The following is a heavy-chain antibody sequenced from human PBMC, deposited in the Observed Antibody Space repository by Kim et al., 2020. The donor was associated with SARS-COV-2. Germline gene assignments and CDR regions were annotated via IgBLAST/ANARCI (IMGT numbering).Heavy chain of an antibody. CDR2: ISSSGSTI. J-gene: IGHJ4*02. CDR3: ARALRGVDYGGKRGGFDY. D-gene: IGHD4-17*01. CDR1: GFTFSSYE. V-gene: IGHV3-48*03. Sequence: GGSLRLSCAASGFTFSSYEMNWVRQAPGKGLEWVSYISSSGSTIYYADSVKGRFTISRDNAKNSLYLQMNSLRAEDTAVYYCARALRGVDYGGKRGGFDYWGQGTLVTVSS.